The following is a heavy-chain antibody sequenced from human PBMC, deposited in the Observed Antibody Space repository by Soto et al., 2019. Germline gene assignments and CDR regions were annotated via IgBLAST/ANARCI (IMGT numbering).Heavy chain of an antibody. J-gene: IGHJ6*01. CDR2: ISTYNGNT. CDR1: GYTFTTYD. V-gene: IGHV1-18*01. D-gene: IGHD2-8*01. CDR3: ARDPYHGLMVNAPNLYGMDV. Sequence: ASVKVSFKASGYTFTTYDISWVRQAPGQGLEWLGRISTYNGNTNYPQSLQGRLTLTTDTSTTTAYMELRSLRSDDTAVYYCARDPYHGLMVNAPNLYGMDVWGQGTTVTVSS.